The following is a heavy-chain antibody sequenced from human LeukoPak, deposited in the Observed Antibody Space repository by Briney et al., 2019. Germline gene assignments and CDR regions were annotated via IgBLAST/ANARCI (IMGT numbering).Heavy chain of an antibody. V-gene: IGHV3-9*01. CDR3: ARGAYYYDSSGYYVTDY. D-gene: IGHD3-22*01. CDR1: GFTFDDYA. CDR2: ISWNSGSI. J-gene: IGHJ4*02. Sequence: SGRSLRPSCAASGFTFDDYAMHWVRHAPGKGLEWVSGISWNSGSIGYADSVKGRFTISRDNAKNSLYLQMNSLRAEDTAMYYCARGAYYYDSSGYYVTDYWGQGTLVTVSS.